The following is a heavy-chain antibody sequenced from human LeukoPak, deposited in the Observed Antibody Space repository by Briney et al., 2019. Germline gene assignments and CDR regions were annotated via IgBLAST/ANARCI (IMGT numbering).Heavy chain of an antibody. D-gene: IGHD4-17*01. Sequence: SETLSLTCTVSGGSISSSSYYWGWIRQPPGKGLEWIGSIYYSGSTYYNPSLKSRVTISVDTSKNQFSLKLSSVTAADTAAYYCATLGYGDYVDYWGQGTLVTVSS. V-gene: IGHV4-39*01. CDR2: IYYSGST. CDR1: GGSISSSSYY. J-gene: IGHJ4*02. CDR3: ATLGYGDYVDY.